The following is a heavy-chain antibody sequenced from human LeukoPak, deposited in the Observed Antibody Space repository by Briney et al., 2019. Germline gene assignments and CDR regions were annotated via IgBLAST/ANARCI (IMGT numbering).Heavy chain of an antibody. CDR1: GGSIISSSYY. V-gene: IGHV4-39*01. D-gene: IGHD1/OR15-1a*01. CDR3: ARPSKQRGHAFDI. Sequence: KPSETLSLTCTVSGGSIISSSYYWGWIRQPPGKGLEWIGSIYYSGSTYYNPSLKSRVTISVDTSKNQFSLKLSSVTAADTAVYYCARPSKQRGHAFDIWGQGTMVTVSS. CDR2: IYYSGST. J-gene: IGHJ3*02.